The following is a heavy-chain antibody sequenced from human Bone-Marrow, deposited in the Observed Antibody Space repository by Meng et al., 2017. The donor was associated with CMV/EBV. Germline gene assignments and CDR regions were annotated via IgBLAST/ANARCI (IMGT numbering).Heavy chain of an antibody. J-gene: IGHJ4*02. V-gene: IGHV3-53*01. CDR1: GFTVSSNY. CDR2: IYSGGST. CDR3: ARAGYSNEFDY. Sequence: GESLKISCAASGFTVSSNYMSWVRQAPGKGLEWVSVIYSGGSTYYADSVKGRFTISRDNSKNTLYLQMNSLRAEDTAVYYCARAGYSNEFDYWGQGTLVAASS. D-gene: IGHD4-11*01.